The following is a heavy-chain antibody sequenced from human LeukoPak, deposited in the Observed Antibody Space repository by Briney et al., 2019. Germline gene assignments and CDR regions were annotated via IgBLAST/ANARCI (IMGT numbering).Heavy chain of an antibody. CDR1: GDSVSSSNYY. D-gene: IGHD3-16*01. CDR3: AAYQGPFDQ. V-gene: IGHV4-39*01. CDR2: IYYTGST. Sequence: SETLSLTCTVSGDSVSSSNYYWGWTRQPPGKRLEWIASIYYTGSTYYSPSLKSRVTISVDTSKNQFSLKLRFVTAADSAVYYCAAYQGPFDQWGQGTLVTVSS. J-gene: IGHJ4*02.